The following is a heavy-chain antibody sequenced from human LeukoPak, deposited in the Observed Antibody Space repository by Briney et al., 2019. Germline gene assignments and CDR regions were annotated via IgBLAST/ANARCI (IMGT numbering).Heavy chain of an antibody. V-gene: IGHV1-18*01. CDR3: ARDWDYDSSGYYYIDY. D-gene: IGHD3-22*01. CDR1: GYIFTSYG. Sequence: ASVKVSCKASGYIFTSYGISWVRQAPGQGLEWMGWISAYNGNTNYAQKLQGRVTMTTDTSTSTAYMELRSLRSDDTVVYYCARDWDYDSSGYYYIDYWGQGTLVTVSS. J-gene: IGHJ4*02. CDR2: ISAYNGNT.